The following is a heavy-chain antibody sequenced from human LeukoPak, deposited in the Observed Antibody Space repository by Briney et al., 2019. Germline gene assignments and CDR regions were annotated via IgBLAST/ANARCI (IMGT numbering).Heavy chain of an antibody. J-gene: IGHJ4*02. Sequence: ASVKVSCKASGYTFTGYYMHWVRQAPGQGLEWMGWINPNSGATIYAQKFQGRVTMTRDTSIRTAYMELSRLTSDDTALYYCARHHYVWGSYENWGQGTLVTVSS. CDR2: INPNSGAT. D-gene: IGHD3-16*01. CDR1: GYTFTGYY. CDR3: ARHHYVWGSYEN. V-gene: IGHV1-2*02.